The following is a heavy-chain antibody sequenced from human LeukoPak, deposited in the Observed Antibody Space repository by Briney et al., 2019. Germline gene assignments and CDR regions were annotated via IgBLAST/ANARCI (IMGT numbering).Heavy chain of an antibody. Sequence: SETPSLTCTVSGGSISNYYWSWIRQPPGKGLEWIGCISYSGSTNYNPSLKSRATISLDTSKSQFSLNLSSVTAADTAVYYCARGVGATTSLLHWGQGTLVTVSS. J-gene: IGHJ4*02. V-gene: IGHV4-59*01. D-gene: IGHD1-26*01. CDR1: GGSISNYY. CDR2: ISYSGST. CDR3: ARGVGATTSLLH.